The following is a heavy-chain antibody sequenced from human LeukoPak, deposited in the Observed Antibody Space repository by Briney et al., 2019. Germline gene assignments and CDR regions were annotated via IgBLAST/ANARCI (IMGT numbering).Heavy chain of an antibody. J-gene: IGHJ4*02. Sequence: PGGSLRLSCAASGFTFSYYNMNWVRQAPGKGLEWVSSISSSSSFISYADSVKGRFTISRDNAKNSLYLQMNSLRAEDTALYYCVRGTNWAFDFWGQGTLVTVSS. CDR1: GFTFSYYN. D-gene: IGHD7-27*01. CDR3: VRGTNWAFDF. CDR2: ISSSSSFI. V-gene: IGHV3-21*04.